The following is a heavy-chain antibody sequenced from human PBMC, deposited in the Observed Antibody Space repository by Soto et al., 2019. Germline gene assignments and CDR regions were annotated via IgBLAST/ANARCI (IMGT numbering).Heavy chain of an antibody. D-gene: IGHD3-22*01. CDR2: ISYDGSNK. Sequence: QVQLVESGGGVVQPGRSLRLSCAASGFTFSSYAMHWVRQAPGKGLEWVAVISYDGSNKYYADSVKGRFTISRDNSKNTLYLQMNSRRAEDTAVYYCARVMIVVGLRGAFDIWGQGTMVTVSS. J-gene: IGHJ3*02. CDR3: ARVMIVVGLRGAFDI. V-gene: IGHV3-30-3*01. CDR1: GFTFSSYA.